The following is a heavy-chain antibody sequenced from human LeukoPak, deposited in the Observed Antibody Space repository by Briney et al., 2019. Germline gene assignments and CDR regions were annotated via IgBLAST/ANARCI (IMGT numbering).Heavy chain of an antibody. J-gene: IGHJ3*02. CDR1: GGSINSYY. CDR2: IYYSGST. Sequence: SETLSLTCTVSGGSINSYYWSWIRQPPGKGLEWIGYIYYSGSTNYNPSLKSRVTISVDTSKNQFSLKLSSVTAADTAVYYCAREDVDTAMVRAFDIWGQGTMVTVSS. V-gene: IGHV4-59*01. D-gene: IGHD5-18*01. CDR3: AREDVDTAMVRAFDI.